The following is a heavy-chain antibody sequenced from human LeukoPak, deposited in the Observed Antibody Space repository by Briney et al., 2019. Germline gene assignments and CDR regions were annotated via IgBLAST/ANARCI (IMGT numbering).Heavy chain of an antibody. D-gene: IGHD3-3*01. Sequence: GGSLRLSCAASGFTFSSYAIHWVRQAPGKGLEWVAVISYDGSNKYYADSVKGRFTISRDNSKNTLYLQMNSLRAEDTAVYYCARDGGYYAFDYWGQGTLVTVSS. CDR2: ISYDGSNK. V-gene: IGHV3-30*04. J-gene: IGHJ4*02. CDR3: ARDGGYYAFDY. CDR1: GFTFSSYA.